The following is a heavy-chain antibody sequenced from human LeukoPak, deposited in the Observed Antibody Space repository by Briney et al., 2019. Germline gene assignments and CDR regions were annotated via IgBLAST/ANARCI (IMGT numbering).Heavy chain of an antibody. Sequence: SQTLSLTCTVSGGSISSGGYYWSWIRQHPGKGLSGLGTSNSGSIYYNPSLKSRVTISVDTSKNQFSLKLSSVTAADTAVYYCARGGVVVPAAMGWLDPWGQGTLVTVSS. CDR1: GGSISSGGYY. CDR2: SNSGSI. J-gene: IGHJ5*02. CDR3: ARGGVVVPAAMGWLDP. V-gene: IGHV4-31*03. D-gene: IGHD2-2*01.